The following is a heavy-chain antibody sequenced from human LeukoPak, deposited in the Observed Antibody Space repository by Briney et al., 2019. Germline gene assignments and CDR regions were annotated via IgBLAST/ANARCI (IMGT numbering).Heavy chain of an antibody. CDR3: ATCRQVQVPFEC. CDR1: GFTFSTFA. Sequence: GGSLRLSCAASGFTFSTFAMIWVRQPPGKGLEWVSSIFPSGGEIHYADSVKGRFTISRDNSKSTLSLQMNSLRAEDTAIYYCATCRQVQVPFECWGQGTLVTVSS. V-gene: IGHV3-23*01. D-gene: IGHD1-1*01. J-gene: IGHJ4*02. CDR2: IFPSGGEI.